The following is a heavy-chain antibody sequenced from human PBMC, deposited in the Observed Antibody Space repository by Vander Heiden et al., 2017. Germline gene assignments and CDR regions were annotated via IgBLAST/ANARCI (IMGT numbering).Heavy chain of an antibody. Sequence: QVQLVQSGAEVKKPGASVKVSCKASGYTFTSYDINWVRQATGQGLEWMGWMNPNSGNTGYAQKFQGRVTMTRNTSISTAYMELSSLRSEDTAVYYCARGRGDEKSYYDFWSGYLDYYYYGMDVWGQGTTVTVSS. D-gene: IGHD3-3*01. CDR1: GYTFTSYD. J-gene: IGHJ6*02. CDR2: MNPNSGNT. CDR3: ARGRGDEKSYYDFWSGYLDYYYYGMDV. V-gene: IGHV1-8*01.